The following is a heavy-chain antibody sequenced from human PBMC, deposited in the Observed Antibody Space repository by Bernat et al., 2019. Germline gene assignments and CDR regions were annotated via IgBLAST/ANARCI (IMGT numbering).Heavy chain of an antibody. CDR2: ISYDGSNK. Sequence: QVQLVESGGGVVQPGRSLRLSCAASGFTFSSYGMHWVRQAPGKGLEWEAVISYDGSNKYYADSVKGRFTISRDNSKNTLYLQMNSLRAEDTAVYYCAKEYGDYGWFDYWGQGTLVTVSS. V-gene: IGHV3-30*18. CDR3: AKEYGDYGWFDY. CDR1: GFTFSSYG. J-gene: IGHJ4*02. D-gene: IGHD4-17*01.